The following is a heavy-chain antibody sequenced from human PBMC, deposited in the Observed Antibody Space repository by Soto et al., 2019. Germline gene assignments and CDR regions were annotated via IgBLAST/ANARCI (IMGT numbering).Heavy chain of an antibody. D-gene: IGHD3-3*02. Sequence: QVQVVQSGGEVKKPGSSVKVSCKASGGSFSTATISWVRQAPRQRLEWMGGIVPIFRTADYAQTFQGRVTITADESTSTAYLELSSLRSEDTAVCYCARDKDRPQLGGNYYYIMDVWGQGTTVTVSS. J-gene: IGHJ6*02. V-gene: IGHV1-69*12. CDR2: IVPIFRTA. CDR1: GGSFSTAT. CDR3: ARDKDRPQLGGNYYYIMDV.